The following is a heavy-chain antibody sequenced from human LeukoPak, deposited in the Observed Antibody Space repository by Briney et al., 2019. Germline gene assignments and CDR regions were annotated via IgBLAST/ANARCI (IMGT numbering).Heavy chain of an antibody. CDR3: ATTRYYYDSSGYSHFDY. Sequence: GGSLRLSCAASGFTFSSYAMNWVRQAPGKGLEWVSAISGSGGSTYYADSVKGRFTISRDDSKNTLYLQMNSLRAEDTAVYYCATTRYYYDSSGYSHFDYWGQGPLVTVSS. D-gene: IGHD3-22*01. V-gene: IGHV3-23*01. CDR2: ISGSGGST. CDR1: GFTFSSYA. J-gene: IGHJ4*02.